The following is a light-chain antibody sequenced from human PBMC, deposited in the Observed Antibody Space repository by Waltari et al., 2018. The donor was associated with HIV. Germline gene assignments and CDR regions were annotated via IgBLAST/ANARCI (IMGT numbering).Light chain of an antibody. V-gene: IGLV2-11*01. CDR2: DVN. CDR3: CSYAGSYTWV. J-gene: IGLJ3*02. CDR1: SRDVGTYNY. Sequence: QSALTQPRSVSGSPGQSVTISFTGTSRDVGTYNYVPWYQQHPRKDPKLMIYDVNKRPSGVPYLFSGSKSGNTASLTISGLQADDEADYYCCSYAGSYTWVFGGGTKLTVL.